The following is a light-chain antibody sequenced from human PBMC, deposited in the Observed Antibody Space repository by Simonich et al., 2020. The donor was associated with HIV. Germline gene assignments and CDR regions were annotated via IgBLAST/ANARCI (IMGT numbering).Light chain of an antibody. Sequence: QSALTQPASVSGSPGQSITISCTGTSSDVCGYKYDSWYQQHPGKAPKLMIYDVRNRPSGVSNRFSGSKSGNTASLTISGLQAEDEADYYCSSYSSSTTVIFGGGTKLTVL. V-gene: IGLV2-14*03. CDR1: SSDVCGYKY. CDR2: DVR. CDR3: SSYSSSTTVI. J-gene: IGLJ2*01.